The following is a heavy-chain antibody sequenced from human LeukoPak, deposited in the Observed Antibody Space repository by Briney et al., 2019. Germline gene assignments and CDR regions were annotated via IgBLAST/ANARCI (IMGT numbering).Heavy chain of an antibody. V-gene: IGHV1-69*13. CDR3: ARDSSKYSGSYYVDYYYGMDV. D-gene: IGHD1-26*01. CDR2: IIPIFGTA. J-gene: IGHJ6*02. CDR1: VGTFSSYA. Sequence: SVKVSCKASVGTFSSYAISWVRQAPGQGLEWMGGIIPIFGTANYAQKFQGRVTITADESTSTAYMELSSLRSEDTAVYYCARDSSKYSGSYYVDYYYGMDVWGQGTTVTVSS.